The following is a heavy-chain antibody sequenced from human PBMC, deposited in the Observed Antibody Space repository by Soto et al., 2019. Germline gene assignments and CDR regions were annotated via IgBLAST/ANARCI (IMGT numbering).Heavy chain of an antibody. CDR3: AKEVQWELHAFDI. D-gene: IGHD1-26*01. V-gene: IGHV3-30*18. J-gene: IGHJ3*02. CDR1: GFTFSTYG. CDR2: MGNDGITT. Sequence: QVQLVESGGGVVQPGRSLRLSCAASGFTFSTYGMHWVRQAPGKGLAWVAVMGNDGITTFYADSVKGRFTISRDNSKNTLFLQMNSLRADDTAVYYCAKEVQWELHAFDIWGQGTMVTVSS.